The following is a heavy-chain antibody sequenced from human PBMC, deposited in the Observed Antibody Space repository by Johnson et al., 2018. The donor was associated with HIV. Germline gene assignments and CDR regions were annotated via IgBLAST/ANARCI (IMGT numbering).Heavy chain of an antibody. V-gene: IGHV3-30*02. D-gene: IGHD3-22*01. CDR3: ANSGLRTYYYDTGVHDAFDI. CDR1: GFSFSSYG. J-gene: IGHJ3*02. CDR2: IRNDGSNT. Sequence: QVQLVESGGGVVQPGGSLRLSCAASGFSFSSYGMHWVRQAPGKGLEWVAFIRNDGSNTYYVDSVKGRFTISRDNSKNTLYLQMSSLRDEDTAVYYCANSGLRTYYYDTGVHDAFDIWGQGTMVTVSS.